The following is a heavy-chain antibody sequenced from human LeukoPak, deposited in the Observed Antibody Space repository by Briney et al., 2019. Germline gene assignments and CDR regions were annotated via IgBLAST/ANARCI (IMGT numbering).Heavy chain of an antibody. D-gene: IGHD4-11*01. CDR2: ISTDVTTT. V-gene: IGHV3-74*01. CDR3: VKDLHFNYLGPDY. CDR1: GFTFSDFW. J-gene: IGHJ4*02. Sequence: GGSLRLSCAASGFTFSDFWMHWVRQAPGKGLVWVSRISTDVTTTTYADSVKGRFTISRDNSKNSLYLQMNSLRTEDTALYYCVKDLHFNYLGPDYWGQGTPVTVSS.